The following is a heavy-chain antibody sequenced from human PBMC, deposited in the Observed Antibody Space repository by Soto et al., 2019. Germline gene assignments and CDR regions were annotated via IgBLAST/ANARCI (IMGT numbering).Heavy chain of an antibody. Sequence: SETLSLTCTVSGGSISSYYWSWIRQPPGKGLEWIGYIYYSGSTNYNPSLKSRVTISVDTSKNQFSLKLSSVTAADTAVYYCARDIGTYWGQGTLVTVSS. CDR3: ARDIGTY. CDR2: IYYSGST. CDR1: GGSISSYY. J-gene: IGHJ4*02. D-gene: IGHD3-10*01. V-gene: IGHV4-59*01.